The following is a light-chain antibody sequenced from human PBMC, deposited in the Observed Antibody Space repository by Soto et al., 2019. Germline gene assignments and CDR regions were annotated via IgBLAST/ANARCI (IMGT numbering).Light chain of an antibody. CDR2: AAS. CDR1: QGIRND. Sequence: AIQMTQSPSSLSASVGDRVTITCRASQGIRNDLSWYQQKPGKAPKLMIYAASTLQIGVPSRFSGSSSGTDFTLTISSLQPEDFATYYCLQDYNYPWTFGQGTKLEI. J-gene: IGKJ1*01. V-gene: IGKV1-6*01. CDR3: LQDYNYPWT.